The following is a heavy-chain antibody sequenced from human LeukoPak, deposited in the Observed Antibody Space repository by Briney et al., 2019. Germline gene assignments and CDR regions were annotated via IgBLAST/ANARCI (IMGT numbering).Heavy chain of an antibody. Sequence: SETLSLTCTVSGGSISSYYWSWIRQPPGKGLEWIGEINHSGSTNYNPSLKSRVTISVDTSKNQFSLKLSSVTAADTAVYYCARGKVQQWLVPHFDYWGQGTLVTVSS. CDR3: ARGKVQQWLVPHFDY. D-gene: IGHD6-19*01. CDR1: GGSISSYY. J-gene: IGHJ4*02. CDR2: INHSGST. V-gene: IGHV4-34*01.